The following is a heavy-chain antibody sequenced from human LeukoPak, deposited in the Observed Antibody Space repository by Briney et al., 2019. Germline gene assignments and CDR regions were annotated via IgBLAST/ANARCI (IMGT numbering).Heavy chain of an antibody. CDR2: ITPSGST. V-gene: IGHV4-34*01. D-gene: IGHD3-22*01. CDR3: ASSFYYDSRDY. Sequence: SETLSLTCVVYGGAFSGYFWSWIRQPPGKGLEWIGEITPSGSTNYNPSLKSRVSISIDTSKKKLSLRLTSVTAADSAVYYCASSFYYDSRDYWGQGTLVTVSS. CDR1: GGAFSGYF. J-gene: IGHJ4*02.